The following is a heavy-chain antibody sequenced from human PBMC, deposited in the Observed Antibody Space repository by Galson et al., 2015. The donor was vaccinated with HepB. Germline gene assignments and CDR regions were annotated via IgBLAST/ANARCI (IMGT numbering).Heavy chain of an antibody. Sequence: QSGAEVKKPGESLKISCKGSGYSFTSYWIGWVRQMPGKGLEWMGIIYPGDSDTRYSPSFQGQVTISADKSISTAYLQWSSLKASDTAMYYCARLPYYYDSSGYFVGLDYWGQGTLVTVSS. CDR2: IYPGDSDT. J-gene: IGHJ4*02. V-gene: IGHV5-51*03. CDR3: ARLPYYYDSSGYFVGLDY. CDR1: GYSFTSYW. D-gene: IGHD3-22*01.